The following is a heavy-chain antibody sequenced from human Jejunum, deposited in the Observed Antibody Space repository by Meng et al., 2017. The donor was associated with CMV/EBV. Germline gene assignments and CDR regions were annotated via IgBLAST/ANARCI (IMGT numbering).Heavy chain of an antibody. CDR3: ARGDYDFWGGY. CDR1: FSTYE. J-gene: IGHJ4*02. V-gene: IGHV3-48*03. Sequence: FSTYERNWVRQAPGKGVEWISSISSSGDTIYYADSVKGRFTISRDNAKNSLYLQMNSLRAEDTAVYYCARGDYDFWGGYWGQGTLVTVSS. CDR2: ISSSGDTI. D-gene: IGHD3-3*01.